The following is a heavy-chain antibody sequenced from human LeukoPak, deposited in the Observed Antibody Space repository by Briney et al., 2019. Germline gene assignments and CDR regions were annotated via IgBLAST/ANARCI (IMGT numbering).Heavy chain of an antibody. CDR2: ISAYNGNT. D-gene: IGHD3-10*01. CDR1: GYTFTSYG. Sequence: ASVKVSCKASGYTFTSYGISWVRQAPGQGLEWMGWISAYNGNTNYAQKLQGRVTMTTDTSTSTAYMELRSLRSDDTAVYYCARGIRVRGVIIDYYYYYMDVWGKGTTVTVSS. V-gene: IGHV1-18*01. J-gene: IGHJ6*03. CDR3: ARGIRVRGVIIDYYYYYMDV.